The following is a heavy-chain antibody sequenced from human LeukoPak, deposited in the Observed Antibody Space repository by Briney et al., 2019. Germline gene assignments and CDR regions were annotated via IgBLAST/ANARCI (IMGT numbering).Heavy chain of an antibody. D-gene: IGHD6-13*01. CDR2: IYYSGST. J-gene: IGHJ5*02. Sequence: SETLSLTCTVSGGSISSYYWSWIRQPPGKGLEWIGYIYYSGSTNYNPSLKSRVTMSVDTSKNQFSLKLSSVTAADTAVYYCARGRIAAGNNWFDPWGQGTLVTVSS. V-gene: IGHV4-59*12. CDR3: ARGRIAAGNNWFDP. CDR1: GGSISSYY.